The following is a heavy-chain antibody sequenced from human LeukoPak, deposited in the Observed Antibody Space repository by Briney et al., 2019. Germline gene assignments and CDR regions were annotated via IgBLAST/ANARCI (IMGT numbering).Heavy chain of an antibody. Sequence: GGSLRLSCAASGFTFDDYAMHWVRQAPGKGLEWVSLISWDGGSTYYADSVKGRFTISRDNSKNSLYLQMNSLRAEDTAMYYCARFAQLRHFDYWGQGTLVTVSS. CDR2: ISWDGGST. D-gene: IGHD6-6*01. CDR1: GFTFDDYA. CDR3: ARFAQLRHFDY. J-gene: IGHJ4*02. V-gene: IGHV3-43D*03.